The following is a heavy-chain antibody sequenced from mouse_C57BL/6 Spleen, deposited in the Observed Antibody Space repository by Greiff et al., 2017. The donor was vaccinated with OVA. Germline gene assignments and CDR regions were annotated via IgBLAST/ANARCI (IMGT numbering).Heavy chain of an antibody. V-gene: IGHV1-72*01. D-gene: IGHD2-10*01. Sequence: QVQLQQPGAELVKPGASVKLSCKASGYTFTSYWMHWVKQRPGRGLEWIGRIDPNSGGTKYNEKFKSKATLTVDKPSSTAYMQLSSLTSEDSAVYYCARPYYGNYDAMDYWGQGTSVTVSS. CDR3: ARPYYGNYDAMDY. J-gene: IGHJ4*01. CDR2: IDPNSGGT. CDR1: GYTFTSYW.